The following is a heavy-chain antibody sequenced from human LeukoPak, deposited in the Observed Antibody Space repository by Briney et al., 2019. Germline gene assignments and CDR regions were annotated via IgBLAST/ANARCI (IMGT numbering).Heavy chain of an antibody. J-gene: IGHJ5*02. CDR3: ARSGGSYFHWFDP. D-gene: IGHD1-26*01. Sequence: SETLSLTCTVSGGSISSYYWSWIRQPPGKGLEWIGYIYYSGSTNCNPSLKSRVTISVDTSNNQFSLKLSSVTAADTAVYYCARSGGSYFHWFDPWGQGTLVTVSS. CDR1: GGSISSYY. CDR2: IYYSGST. V-gene: IGHV4-59*01.